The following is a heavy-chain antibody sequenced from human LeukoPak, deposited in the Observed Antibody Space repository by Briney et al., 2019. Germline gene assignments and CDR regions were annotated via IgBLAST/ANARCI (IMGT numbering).Heavy chain of an antibody. CDR3: ARAYSSSSSWSGGAFDI. V-gene: IGHV4-30-2*01. J-gene: IGHJ3*02. CDR1: GGSISSGGYY. D-gene: IGHD6-6*01. CDR2: IYHSGGT. Sequence: SETLSLTCTVSGGSISSGGYYWSWIRQPPGKGLEWIGYIYHSGGTYYNPSLKSRVTISVDRSKSQFSLKLSSVTAADTAVYYCARAYSSSSSWSGGAFDIWGQGTMVTVSS.